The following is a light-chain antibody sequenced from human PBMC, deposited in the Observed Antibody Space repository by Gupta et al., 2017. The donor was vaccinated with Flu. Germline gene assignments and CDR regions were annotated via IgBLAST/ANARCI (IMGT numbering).Light chain of an antibody. CDR1: QSVSYN. CDR3: QQRRKSPLN. J-gene: IGKJ2*01. V-gene: IGKV3-11*01. CDR2: DAS. Sequence: IVLTQSPATLSLSPGERATLSCRASQSVSYNLAWYQQRPGQAPRLLIYDASNRATGIPPRFSGSGFGTDFTLTISSLEPEDFAVYYCQQRRKSPLNFGQGTKLEIK.